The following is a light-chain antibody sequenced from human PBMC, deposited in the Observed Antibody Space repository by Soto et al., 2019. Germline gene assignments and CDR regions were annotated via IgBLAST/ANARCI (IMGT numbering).Light chain of an antibody. CDR3: QQLYIFPLT. CDR2: AAS. Sequence: QMTQSPSSLSASVGEKIIITCRASRDVGSDVSWYQQKPGQAPKLLIYAASNLYTGVPSRFSGSRSGTEFTLTISSLQPEDFASYYCQQLYIFPLTFGQGTRLEIK. J-gene: IGKJ5*01. V-gene: IGKV1-17*01. CDR1: RDVGSD.